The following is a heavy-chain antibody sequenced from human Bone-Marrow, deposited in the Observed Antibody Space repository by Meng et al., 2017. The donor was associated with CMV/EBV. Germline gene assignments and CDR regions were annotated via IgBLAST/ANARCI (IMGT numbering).Heavy chain of an antibody. J-gene: IGHJ4*02. CDR3: ARTGDSSSWYYFDY. CDR1: GGSFSGYY. Sequence: QVQLQQWGAGLLKPSETLSLTCAVYGGSFSGYYWSWIRQPPGKGLEWIGEINHSGSTNYNPSLKSRVTISVDTSKNQFSLKLSSVTAADTAVYYCARTGDSSSWYYFDYWGQGTLVTVSS. CDR2: INHSGST. V-gene: IGHV4-34*01. D-gene: IGHD6-13*01.